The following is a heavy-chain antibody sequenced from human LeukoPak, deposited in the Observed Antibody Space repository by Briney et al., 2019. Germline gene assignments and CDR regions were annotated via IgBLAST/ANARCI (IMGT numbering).Heavy chain of an antibody. V-gene: IGHV3-48*03. CDR2: ITTGGRTI. CDR1: GFTFSSYE. Sequence: GGSLRLSWAASGFTFSSYEMNWVRQAPGKGLGWVSYITTGGRTIYYADSVEGLFTIYRDHANNSLYLQMTSLRAEDTAVYYCARGEDYGTNSFDYWGQGTLVTVSS. CDR3: ARGEDYGTNSFDY. D-gene: IGHD4-17*01. J-gene: IGHJ4*02.